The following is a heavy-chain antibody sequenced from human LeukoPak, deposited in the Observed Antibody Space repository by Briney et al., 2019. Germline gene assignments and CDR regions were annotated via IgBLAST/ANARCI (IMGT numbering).Heavy chain of an antibody. CDR3: ARDSSGYQYNWFDP. V-gene: IGHV3-11*01. CDR2: ISKKGDSI. Sequence: GGSLRLSCAASGFTFSDFYMTWIRQAPGKGLEWLSFISKKGDSIYYADSVRGRFIISRDNAKNLLYLQMNSLRPEDTAIYYCARDSSGYQYNWFDPWGQGTMVTVSS. CDR1: GFTFSDFY. D-gene: IGHD3-22*01. J-gene: IGHJ5*02.